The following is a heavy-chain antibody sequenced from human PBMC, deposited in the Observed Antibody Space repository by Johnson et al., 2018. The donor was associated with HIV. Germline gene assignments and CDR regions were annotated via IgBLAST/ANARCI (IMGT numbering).Heavy chain of an antibody. V-gene: IGHV3-11*04. Sequence: QVQLVESGGGLVQPGGSLRLSCAASGFTVSSNYMNWVRQAPGKGLEWVSYISSSGSTIYYADSVKGRFTISRDNAKNSLYLQVNSLGAEDTAVYYCARGWLFLDAFDIWGQGTMVTVSS. D-gene: IGHD3-9*01. CDR3: ARGWLFLDAFDI. CDR1: GFTVSSNY. J-gene: IGHJ3*02. CDR2: ISSSGSTI.